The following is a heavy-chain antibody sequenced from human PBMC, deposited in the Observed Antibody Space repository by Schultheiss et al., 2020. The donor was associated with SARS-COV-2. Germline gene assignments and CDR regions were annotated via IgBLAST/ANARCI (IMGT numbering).Heavy chain of an antibody. J-gene: IGHJ2*01. V-gene: IGHV3-30*04. CDR2: TSYDESNK. D-gene: IGHD5-24*01. CDR3: AGSRDGYNNWYFDL. CDR1: GFTFSNYA. Sequence: GESLKISCAASGFTFSNYAMHWVRQAPGKGLEWVAVTSYDESNKGYAHSVKGRFTISRDNSRNTLYLQMDSLRAEDTAVYYCAGSRDGYNNWYFDLWGRGTLVTVSS.